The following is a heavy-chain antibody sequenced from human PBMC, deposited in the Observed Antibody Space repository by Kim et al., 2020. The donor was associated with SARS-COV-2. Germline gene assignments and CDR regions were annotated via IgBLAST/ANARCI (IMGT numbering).Heavy chain of an antibody. CDR1: GFTFSSYG. J-gene: IGHJ6*02. D-gene: IGHD4-4*01. CDR3: AKDLLTTWVYYYYYGMDV. V-gene: IGHV3-30*18. Sequence: GGSLRLSCAASGFTFSSYGMHWVRQAPGKGLEWVAVISYDGSNKYYADSVKGRFTISRDNSKNTLYLQMNSLRAEDTAVYYCAKDLLTTWVYYYYYGMDVWGQGTTVTVSS. CDR2: ISYDGSNK.